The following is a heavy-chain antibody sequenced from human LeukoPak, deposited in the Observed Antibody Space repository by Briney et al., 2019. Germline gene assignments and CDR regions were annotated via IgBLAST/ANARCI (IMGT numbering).Heavy chain of an antibody. CDR3: ASQLRFLEWLKDYTDV. D-gene: IGHD3-3*01. CDR1: GGSISSSSYY. V-gene: IGHV4-39*01. CDR2: IYYSGST. J-gene: IGHJ6*03. Sequence: SETLSLTCTVSGGSISSSSYYWGWIRQPPGKGLEWIGSIYYSGSTYYNPSLKSRVTISVDTSKNQFSLKLSSVTAADTAVYYCASQLRFLEWLKDYTDVWGKGTTVTVSS.